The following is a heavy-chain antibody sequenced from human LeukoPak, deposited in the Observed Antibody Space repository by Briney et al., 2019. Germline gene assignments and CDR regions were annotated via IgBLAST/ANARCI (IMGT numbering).Heavy chain of an antibody. CDR1: GYSISSGYY. V-gene: IGHV4-38-2*01. D-gene: IGHD6-6*01. CDR2: IYHSGST. Sequence: SETLSLTCAVSGYSISSGYYWGWIRQPPGKGLEWIGSIYHSGSTYYNPSLKSRVTISVDTSKNQFSLKLSSVTAADTAVYYCASRPYSSSSYYFDYWGQGTLVTVSS. J-gene: IGHJ4*02. CDR3: ASRPYSSSSYYFDY.